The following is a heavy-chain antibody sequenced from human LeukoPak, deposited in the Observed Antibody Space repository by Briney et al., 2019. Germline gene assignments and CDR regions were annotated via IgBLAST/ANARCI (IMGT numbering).Heavy chain of an antibody. D-gene: IGHD3-10*01. J-gene: IGHJ4*02. CDR2: ISAYNGNT. V-gene: IGHV1-18*01. Sequence: ASVTVSCKASGYTFTSYGISWVRQAPGQGLEWMGWISAYNGNTNYAQKLQGRVTMTTVTSTSTAYMELRSLRSDDTAVYYCARVAISMVQLYYFDYWGQGTLVTVSS. CDR3: ARVAISMVQLYYFDY. CDR1: GYTFTSYG.